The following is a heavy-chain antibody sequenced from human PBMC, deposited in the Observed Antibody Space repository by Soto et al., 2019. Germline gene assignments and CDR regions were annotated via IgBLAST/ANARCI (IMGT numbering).Heavy chain of an antibody. J-gene: IGHJ4*02. V-gene: IGHV3-74*01. Sequence: GGSLILSCAVSGFTFSAYWMHWVRQVPGKGLTWVSRISDDGSTATYANSVKGRFTISRDNAKNTVYLQMNSLRPEDTAIYYCTSDTFGLRDSWGQGTLVTVSS. CDR2: ISDDGSTA. D-gene: IGHD3-10*01. CDR1: GFTFSAYW. CDR3: TSDTFGLRDS.